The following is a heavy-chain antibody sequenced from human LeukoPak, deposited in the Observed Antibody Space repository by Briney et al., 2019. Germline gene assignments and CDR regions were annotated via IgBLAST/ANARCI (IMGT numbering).Heavy chain of an antibody. D-gene: IGHD1-20*01. CDR2: ISGSGGST. CDR3: AKDGGNWNDVKWFDP. CDR1: GFTFSSYA. Sequence: PGGSLRLSCAASGFTFSSYAMSWVRQAPGKGLEWVSAISGSGGSTYYADSGKGRFTISRDNSKNTLYLQMNSLRAEDTAVYYCAKDGGNWNDVKWFDPWGQGTLVTVSS. V-gene: IGHV3-23*01. J-gene: IGHJ5*02.